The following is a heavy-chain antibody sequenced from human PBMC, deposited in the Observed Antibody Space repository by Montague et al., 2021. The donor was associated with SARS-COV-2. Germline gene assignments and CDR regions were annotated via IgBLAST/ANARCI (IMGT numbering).Heavy chain of an antibody. J-gene: IGHJ6*02. V-gene: IGHV4-34*01. D-gene: IGHD1-20*01. CDR2: INHSGST. CDR3: ARGRRRYNWRDETSYYYGMDV. Sequence: SETLSLTCAVYGGSLSGYYGSWIRQPPGKGLEWIGEINHSGSTNXNPXLKSRVTISLDTSKNQFSLKLSSVTAADTAVYYCARGRRRYNWRDETSYYYGMDVWGQGTTVTVSS. CDR1: GGSLSGYY.